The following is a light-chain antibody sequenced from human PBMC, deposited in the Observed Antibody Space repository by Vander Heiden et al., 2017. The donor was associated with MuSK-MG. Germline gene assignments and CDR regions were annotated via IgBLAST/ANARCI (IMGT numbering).Light chain of an antibody. V-gene: IGLV2-14*03. Sequence: ALTQPASASGSPGQAITISCTGTSSDVGGYNYVSWYQQHPGKAPKLIIYDVSNRPSGVSNRFSGSKSGNTASLTISGLQAEDETDYYCSSYTSSSTVVFGGGTKLTVL. J-gene: IGLJ2*01. CDR1: SSDVGGYNY. CDR2: DVS. CDR3: SSYTSSSTVV.